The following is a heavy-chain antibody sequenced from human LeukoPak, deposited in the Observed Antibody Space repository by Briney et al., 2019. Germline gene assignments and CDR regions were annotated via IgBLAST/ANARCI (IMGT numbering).Heavy chain of an antibody. D-gene: IGHD3-16*01. CDR2: IWYDGSDK. Sequence: GGSLRLSCAASGFTFSSYAMSWVRQAPGKGLEWVAVIWYDGSDKSVKGRFTISRDNSKNTLYLQMTSLRADDTAVYCCARDRVLHYFDYWGQGALVTVSS. CDR1: GFTFSSYA. J-gene: IGHJ4*02. V-gene: IGHV3-33*08. CDR3: ARDRVLHYFDY.